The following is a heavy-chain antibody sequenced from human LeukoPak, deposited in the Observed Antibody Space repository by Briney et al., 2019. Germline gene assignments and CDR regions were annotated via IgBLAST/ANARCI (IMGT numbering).Heavy chain of an antibody. V-gene: IGHV1-18*01. Sequence: ASVKVSCKASGYTFTNHGISWMRQSRGQGLEWMGWIGAYNGNTKYAQKLQGRVTMTTDTSTSTAYMELRSLRSADTAVYYSARDLYYYMAVWGKGTTVTVSS. CDR1: GYTFTNHG. CDR2: IGAYNGNT. J-gene: IGHJ6*03. CDR3: ARDLYYYMAV.